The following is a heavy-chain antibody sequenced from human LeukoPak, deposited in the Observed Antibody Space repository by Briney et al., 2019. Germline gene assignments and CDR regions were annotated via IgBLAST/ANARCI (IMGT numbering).Heavy chain of an antibody. CDR3: ASNWYYYDSGGYPYYFDY. D-gene: IGHD3-22*01. Sequence: GASVKVSCKASGGTFSSYAISWVRQAPGQGLEWMGGIIPIFGTANYAQKFQGRVTITADESTSTAYMELSSLRSEDTAVYYCASNWYYYDSGGYPYYFDYWGQGTLVTVSS. CDR1: GGTFSSYA. V-gene: IGHV1-69*13. CDR2: IIPIFGTA. J-gene: IGHJ4*02.